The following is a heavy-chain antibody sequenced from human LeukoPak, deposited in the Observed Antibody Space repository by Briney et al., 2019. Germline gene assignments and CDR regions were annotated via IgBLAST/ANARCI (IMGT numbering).Heavy chain of an antibody. CDR1: GYTFTGYY. V-gene: IGHV1-2*02. D-gene: IGHD3-10*01. J-gene: IGHJ4*02. Sequence: ASVKVSCKASGYTFTGYYMHWVRQAPGQGLEWMGWINPNSGGTNYAQKFQGRVTMTRDTPISTAYMELSRLRSDDAAVYYCASYYYGSGSYYPFDYWGQGTLVTVSS. CDR3: ASYYYGSGSYYPFDY. CDR2: INPNSGGT.